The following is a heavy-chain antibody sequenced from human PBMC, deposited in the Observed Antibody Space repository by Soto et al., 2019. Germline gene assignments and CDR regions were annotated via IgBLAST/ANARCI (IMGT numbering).Heavy chain of an antibody. CDR3: ARVGRWLPIDY. D-gene: IGHD5-12*01. V-gene: IGHV3-21*01. CDR1: GFTFSSYS. CDR2: ISSSSSYI. J-gene: IGHJ4*02. Sequence: LRLSFAASGFTFSSYSMNWVRQAPGKGLEWVSSISSSSSYIYYADSVKGRFTISRDNAKNSLYLQMNSLSAEDTAVYYCARVGRWLPIDYWGQGTLVTVSS.